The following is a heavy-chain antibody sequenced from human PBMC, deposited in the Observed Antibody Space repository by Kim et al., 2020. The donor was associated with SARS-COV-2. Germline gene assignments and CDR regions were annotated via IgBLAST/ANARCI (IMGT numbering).Heavy chain of an antibody. J-gene: IGHJ6*03. CDR1: GFTFSRYQ. V-gene: IGHV3-48*03. CDR3: ARDLLFYYYMDV. Sequence: GGSLRLSCAASGFTFSRYQMNWVRQAPGKGLEWVSYISSGVSTIYYADSVKGRFTISRDNAKHSLYLQMNSLRAEDTAVYYCARDLLFYYYMDVWGKGTTVTVS. CDR2: ISSGVSTI.